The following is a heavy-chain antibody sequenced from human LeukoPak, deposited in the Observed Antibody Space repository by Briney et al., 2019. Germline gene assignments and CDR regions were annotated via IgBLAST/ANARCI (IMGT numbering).Heavy chain of an antibody. Sequence: ASVKVSCKASGYTFTSYDINWVRQATGQGLEWMGWMNHNSGNTGYAQKFQGRVTITRNTSISTAYMELSSLRSEDTAVYYCARVCGGDCYPSDFVFDYWGQGTLVTVSS. J-gene: IGHJ4*02. V-gene: IGHV1-8*03. CDR2: MNHNSGNT. CDR1: GYTFTSYD. CDR3: ARVCGGDCYPSDFVFDY. D-gene: IGHD2-21*01.